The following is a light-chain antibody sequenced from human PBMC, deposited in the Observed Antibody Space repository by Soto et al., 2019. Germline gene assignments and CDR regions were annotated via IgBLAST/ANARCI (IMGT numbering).Light chain of an antibody. CDR2: AAS. CDR3: QQLNSYPHT. J-gene: IGKJ3*01. V-gene: IGKV1-9*01. Sequence: IQLTQSPSSLSASVGDRVTITCRASQGISSYLAWYQQKPGKAPKLLIYAASTLQSGVPSRFSDSGSGTDFTLTISSLQPEDFATYYCQQLNSYPHTFGPGTKVDIK. CDR1: QGISSY.